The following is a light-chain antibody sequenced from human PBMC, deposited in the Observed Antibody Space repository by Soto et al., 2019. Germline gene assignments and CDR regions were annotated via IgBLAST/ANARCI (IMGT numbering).Light chain of an antibody. CDR2: AAS. CDR1: QSISSY. V-gene: IGKV1-39*01. J-gene: IGKJ5*01. CDR3: KQSYSTIN. Sequence: DIQITHSPSSLSASVVDRVTITFLASQSISSYLNWYQQKPGKAPKLLIYAASSLQSGVPSRFSGSGSGKDFTLTISSLQPEDFATYYCKQSYSTINFGQGTRLEIK.